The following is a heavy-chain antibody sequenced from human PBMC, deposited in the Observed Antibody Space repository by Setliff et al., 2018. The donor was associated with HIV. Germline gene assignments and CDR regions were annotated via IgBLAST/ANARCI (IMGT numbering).Heavy chain of an antibody. Sequence: SVKVSCKVSGGTFSTFAATWVRQAPGQGLEWMGGITPVIGRPNYAQRFHDRVTITAEKSTNTAYMELTSLTSDDTAVYYCARAPITMIVVVTPDYWGQGTLVTVSS. V-gene: IGHV1-69*10. CDR1: GGTFSTFA. D-gene: IGHD3-22*01. J-gene: IGHJ4*02. CDR3: ARAPITMIVVVTPDY. CDR2: ITPVIGRP.